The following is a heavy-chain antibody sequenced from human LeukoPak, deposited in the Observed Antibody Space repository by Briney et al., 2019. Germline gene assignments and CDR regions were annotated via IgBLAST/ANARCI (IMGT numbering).Heavy chain of an antibody. Sequence: PGGSLRLSCAASGFTFSSYAMSWVRQAPGKGLEWVSAISGSGGSTYYADSVKGRFTISRDNSKNTLYLQMNSLRAEDTGVYYCAEYGSGSYLDDFDYWGQGTLVTVSS. V-gene: IGHV3-23*01. D-gene: IGHD3-10*01. CDR3: AEYGSGSYLDDFDY. J-gene: IGHJ4*02. CDR2: ISGSGGST. CDR1: GFTFSSYA.